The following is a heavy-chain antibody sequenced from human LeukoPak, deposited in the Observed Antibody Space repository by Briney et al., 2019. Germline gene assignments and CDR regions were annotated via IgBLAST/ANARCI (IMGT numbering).Heavy chain of an antibody. Sequence: SETLSLTCTVSGGSISSGSYYWSWIRQPAGKGLEWIGRIYTSGSTNYNPSLKSRVTISVDTSKNQFSLKLSSVTAADTAVYYCARDSCSSTSCYYNYYYMDVWGKGTTVTVSS. J-gene: IGHJ6*03. V-gene: IGHV4-61*02. CDR2: IYTSGST. D-gene: IGHD2-2*01. CDR3: ARDSCSSTSCYYNYYYMDV. CDR1: GGSISSGSYY.